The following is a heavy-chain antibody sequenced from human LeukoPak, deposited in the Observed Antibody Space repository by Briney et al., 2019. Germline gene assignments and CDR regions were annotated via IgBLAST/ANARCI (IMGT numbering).Heavy chain of an antibody. CDR1: GGTFSSYA. J-gene: IGHJ4*02. CDR3: ARDSYSGSYYAD. CDR2: IIPILGIA. D-gene: IGHD1-26*01. Sequence: GASVKVSCKASGGTFSSYAISWVRQAPGQGLEWMGRIIPILGIANYAQKFQGRVTITADKSTSTAYMEPSSLRSEDTAVYYCARDSYSGSYYADWGQGTLVTVSS. V-gene: IGHV1-69*04.